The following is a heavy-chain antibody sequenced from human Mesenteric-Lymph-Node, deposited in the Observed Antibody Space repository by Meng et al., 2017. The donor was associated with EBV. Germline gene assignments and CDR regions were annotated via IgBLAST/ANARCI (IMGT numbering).Heavy chain of an antibody. CDR2: IYYSGNT. J-gene: IGHJ4*01. D-gene: IGHD6-19*01. CDR1: GASISSPSYY. V-gene: IGHV4-39*07. CDR3: TRDHSNSGWFPY. Sequence: QLPLTASGPGLVKPSETLSLTCIVSGASISSPSYYWGWIRQSPGKGLEWIGSIYYSGNTYYNPSLKSRVTISVDTSKNQFSLKLSSVTAADTAVYYCTRDHSNSGWFPYWGQGTLVTVSS.